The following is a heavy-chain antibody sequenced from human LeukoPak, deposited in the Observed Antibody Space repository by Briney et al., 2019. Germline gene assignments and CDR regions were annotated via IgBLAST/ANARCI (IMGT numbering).Heavy chain of an antibody. CDR2: MYYRSKWYY. CDR3: TRDHSASWYPRNWFDS. Sequence: SQALSLTCGISGDSVSSNSVAWNWIRQSPSRGLEWLGRMYYRSKWYYDYASSVKGRITIQPDTSKNQLSLQLNSVTHEDTAVYYCTRDHSASWYPRNWFDSWGQGTLVIVSS. D-gene: IGHD6-13*01. V-gene: IGHV6-1*01. CDR1: GDSVSSNSVA. J-gene: IGHJ5*01.